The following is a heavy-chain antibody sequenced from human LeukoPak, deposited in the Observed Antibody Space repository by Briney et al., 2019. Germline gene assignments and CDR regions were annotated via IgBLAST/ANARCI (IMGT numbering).Heavy chain of an antibody. J-gene: IGHJ4*02. Sequence: GGSLRLSCAASGFTFSSYSMNWVRQAPGKGLEWVSSISSSSSYIYYADSVKGRFTISRDNAKNSLYLQMNRLRAEATAVYYCARERTSGSYFEYWGQGTLVTVSS. CDR3: ARERTSGSYFEY. CDR1: GFTFSSYS. CDR2: ISSSSSYI. V-gene: IGHV3-21*01. D-gene: IGHD1-26*01.